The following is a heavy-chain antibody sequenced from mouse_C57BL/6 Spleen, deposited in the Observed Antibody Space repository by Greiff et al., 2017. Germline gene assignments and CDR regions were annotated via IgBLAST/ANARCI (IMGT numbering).Heavy chain of an antibody. J-gene: IGHJ2*01. Sequence: VQLQQPGAELVKPGASVKLSCTASGYTFTSYWMHWVKQRPGQGLEWIGMIHPNSGSTNYNEKFKSKATLTVDKSSSTAYMQLSSLASEDSAVYYCARSTVRFFDYWGQGTTLTVSS. V-gene: IGHV1-64*01. D-gene: IGHD1-1*01. CDR2: IHPNSGST. CDR1: GYTFTSYW. CDR3: ARSTVRFFDY.